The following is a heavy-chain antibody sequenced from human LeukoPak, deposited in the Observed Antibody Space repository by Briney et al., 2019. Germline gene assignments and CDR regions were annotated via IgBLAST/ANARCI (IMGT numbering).Heavy chain of an antibody. CDR2: IYTSGST. J-gene: IGHJ5*02. CDR3: ARDSTRTGGFDP. V-gene: IGHV4-4*07. CDR1: GGSISSYY. D-gene: IGHD2-2*01. Sequence: SETLSLTCTVSGGSISSYYWSWIRQPPGKGLEWIGRIYTSGSTNYNPSLKSRVTMSVDTSKNQFSLKLSSVTAADTAAYYCARDSTRTGGFDPWGQGTLVTVSS.